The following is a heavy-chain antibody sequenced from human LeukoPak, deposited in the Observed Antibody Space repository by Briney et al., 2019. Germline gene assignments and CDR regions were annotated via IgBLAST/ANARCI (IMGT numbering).Heavy chain of an antibody. J-gene: IGHJ4*02. CDR2: INTDGSIT. D-gene: IGHD3-10*01. V-gene: IGHV3-74*01. Sequence: GGSLRLSCAASGFTFSGYWIHWVRQAPGKGLVWVSRINTDGSITNYADSVKGRFSISRDNAKNTLYLQMSSLRAEDTAVYYCARDRGPRTGFMVREAYDYWGQGTLVTVSS. CDR3: ARDRGPRTGFMVREAYDY. CDR1: GFTFSGYW.